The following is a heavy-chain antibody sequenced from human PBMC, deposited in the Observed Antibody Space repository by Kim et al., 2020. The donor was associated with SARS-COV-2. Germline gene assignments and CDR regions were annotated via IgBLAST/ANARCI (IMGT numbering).Heavy chain of an antibody. CDR3: ARDRDGSGSYYDS. Sequence: YADSVKGRFTISRDNSNNTLYLHMSSRRADDTAVYYCARDRDGSGSYYDSWGQGTLVTVSS. V-gene: IGHV3-30*15. J-gene: IGHJ5*01. D-gene: IGHD3-10*01.